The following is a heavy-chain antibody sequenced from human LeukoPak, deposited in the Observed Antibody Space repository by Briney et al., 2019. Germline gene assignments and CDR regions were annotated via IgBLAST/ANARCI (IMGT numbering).Heavy chain of an antibody. J-gene: IGHJ4*02. Sequence: GGSLRLSCAASGFRLSDYGLHWVRQGPGKGLEWLAVINYDGSNRCYADSVKGRFTISKDSSENTLYLQMNRLRVDDTAIYYCARWGGTRQFYFDYWGQGTLATVSS. CDR1: GFRLSDYG. D-gene: IGHD2-2*01. CDR2: INYDGSNR. CDR3: ARWGGTRQFYFDY. V-gene: IGHV3-33*01.